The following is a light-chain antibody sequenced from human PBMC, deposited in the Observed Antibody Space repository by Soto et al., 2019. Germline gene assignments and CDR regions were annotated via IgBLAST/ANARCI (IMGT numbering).Light chain of an antibody. Sequence: EIVMTQSPATLSLSPWERATLSCRASQTIDNALAWYQRKPGQAPRLLIYGASSRATGIPDRFSGSGSGTDFTLTISRLEPEDFAVYYCHQYGGSPGTLGQGTKVDIK. CDR1: QTIDNA. CDR2: GAS. J-gene: IGKJ1*01. CDR3: HQYGGSPGT. V-gene: IGKV3-20*01.